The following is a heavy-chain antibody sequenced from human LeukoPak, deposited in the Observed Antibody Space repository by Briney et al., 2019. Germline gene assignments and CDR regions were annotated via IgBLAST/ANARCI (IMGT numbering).Heavy chain of an antibody. D-gene: IGHD3-10*01. CDR2: IHYSGST. CDR3: AREENYYGSGSLDY. V-gene: IGHV4-39*07. Sequence: SETLSLTCTVSGGSISSSSYYWGWIRQPPGKELEWIGSIHYSGSTYYNPSLKSRVTISVDTSKNQFSLKLSSVTAADTAVYYCAREENYYGSGSLDYWGQGTLVTVSS. J-gene: IGHJ4*02. CDR1: GGSISSSSYY.